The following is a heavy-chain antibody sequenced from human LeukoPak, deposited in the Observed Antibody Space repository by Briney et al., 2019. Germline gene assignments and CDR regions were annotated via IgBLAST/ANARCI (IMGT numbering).Heavy chain of an antibody. D-gene: IGHD2-15*01. Sequence: GGSLRLSCAASGFTFNRYAMSWVRQASGKGLEWVSGISGGGDNTYYADSVKGRFTISRDTSKNMVYLEMNSLRAEDTAVYYCAKVGPGAARDYWGQGTLVTVSS. CDR3: AKVGPGAARDY. CDR1: GFTFNRYA. CDR2: ISGGGDNT. J-gene: IGHJ4*02. V-gene: IGHV3-23*01.